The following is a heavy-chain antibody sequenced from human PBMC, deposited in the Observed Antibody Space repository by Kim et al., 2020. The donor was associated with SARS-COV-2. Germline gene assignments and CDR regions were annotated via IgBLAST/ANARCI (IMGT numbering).Heavy chain of an antibody. CDR3: AAEAQLWDYYYYGMDV. CDR2: IVVGSGNT. J-gene: IGHJ6*02. D-gene: IGHD5-18*01. V-gene: IGHV1-58*01. Sequence: SVKVSCKASGFTFTSSAVQWVRQARGQRLEWIGWIVVGSGNTNYAQKFQERVTITRDMSTSTAYMELSSLRSEDTAVYYCAAEAQLWDYYYYGMDVWGQGTTVTVSS. CDR1: GFTFTSSA.